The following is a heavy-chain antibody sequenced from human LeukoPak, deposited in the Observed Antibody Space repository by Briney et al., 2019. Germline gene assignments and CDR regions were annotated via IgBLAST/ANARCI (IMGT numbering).Heavy chain of an antibody. D-gene: IGHD1-26*01. CDR3: ARRIRSGSYYVVDY. CDR1: GSSVSSGNYY. J-gene: IGHJ4*02. Sequence: PSQTLSLTCSVSGSSVSSGNYYWSWIRQPPGKGLEWIGYIYYSGSTNYNPSLKSRVTISVDTSKNQFSLKLSSVTAADTAVYYCARRIRSGSYYVVDYWGQGTLVTVSS. CDR2: IYYSGST. V-gene: IGHV4-61*01.